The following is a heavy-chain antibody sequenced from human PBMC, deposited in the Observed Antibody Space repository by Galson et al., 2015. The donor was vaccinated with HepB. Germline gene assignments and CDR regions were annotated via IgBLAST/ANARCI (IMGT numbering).Heavy chain of an antibody. Sequence: SLRLSCAASGFTFSSYGIHWVRQAPGKGLEWGGVIWYDGSNKYYGDPVKGRFTLSRDNSKNIVYLEMNSLRDEDTAVYYCAKEVGYSSNWFQAHHYYGMAVWGQGTTVTVSS. CDR3: AKEVGYSSNWFQAHHYYGMAV. V-gene: IGHV3-33*06. CDR1: GFTFSSYG. D-gene: IGHD6-19*01. CDR2: IWYDGSNK. J-gene: IGHJ6*02.